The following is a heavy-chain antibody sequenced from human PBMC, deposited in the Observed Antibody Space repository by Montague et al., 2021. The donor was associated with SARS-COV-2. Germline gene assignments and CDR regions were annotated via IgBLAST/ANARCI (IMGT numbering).Heavy chain of an antibody. CDR2: INHGANT. CDR3: ASGIYPSGSYYNRYYYGLNI. D-gene: IGHD3-10*01. CDR1: GGSLSGYY. Sequence: SETLSLTCAVYGGSLSGYYWCWIRQPPEKGLEWIGEINHGANTKXNPSLKSPVTISIDTSKNQFSLKMTSVTAADTATYYCASGIYPSGSYYNRYYYGLNIWGPGTTVIVSS. V-gene: IGHV4-34*01. J-gene: IGHJ6*02.